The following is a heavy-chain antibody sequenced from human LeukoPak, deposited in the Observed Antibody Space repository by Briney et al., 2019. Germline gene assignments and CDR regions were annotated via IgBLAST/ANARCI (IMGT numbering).Heavy chain of an antibody. Sequence: SETLSLTCAVYGGSFSGYYWSWIRQPPGKGLEWIGEINHSGSTNYNPSLKSRVTISVDTSKNQFSLKLSSVTAADTAVYYCARVGASYDILTGYYLSYFDYWGQGTLVTVSS. CDR2: INHSGST. CDR1: GGSFSGYY. D-gene: IGHD3-9*01. J-gene: IGHJ4*02. CDR3: ARVGASYDILTGYYLSYFDY. V-gene: IGHV4-34*01.